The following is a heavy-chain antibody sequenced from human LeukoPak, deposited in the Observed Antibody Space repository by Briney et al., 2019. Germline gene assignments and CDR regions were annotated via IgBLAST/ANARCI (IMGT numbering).Heavy chain of an antibody. J-gene: IGHJ4*02. Sequence: PGGSLRLSCAASGFTFSSYSMSWVRQAPGKGLEWVSSIKSSSSYIYYADSVKGRFTISRDNAKNSLYLQMNSLRAEDTAVYYCARVKYYYDSSGYYFDYWGQGTLVTVSS. D-gene: IGHD3-22*01. V-gene: IGHV3-21*01. CDR2: IKSSSSYI. CDR3: ARVKYYYDSSGYYFDY. CDR1: GFTFSSYS.